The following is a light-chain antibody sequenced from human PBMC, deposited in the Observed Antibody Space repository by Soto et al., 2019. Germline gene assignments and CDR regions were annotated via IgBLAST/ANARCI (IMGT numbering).Light chain of an antibody. V-gene: IGKV1-39*01. CDR2: AAS. CDR3: QQSYSTPQELT. Sequence: DIQLTQSPSFLSAPVGDRVTITCRASQSISSYLNWYQQRPGKAPKLLIYAASSLQSGVPSRFSGSGSGTDFTLTISSLQPEDFAAYYCQQSYSTPQELTFGGGTKVDIK. CDR1: QSISSY. J-gene: IGKJ4*01.